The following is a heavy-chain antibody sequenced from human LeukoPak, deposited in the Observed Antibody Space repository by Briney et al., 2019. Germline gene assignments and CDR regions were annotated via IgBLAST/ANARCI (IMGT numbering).Heavy chain of an antibody. CDR3: ARDRMDTGTYFDY. CDR1: GGSISSGSYY. J-gene: IGHJ4*02. D-gene: IGHD5-18*01. Sequence: SETVSLTCTVSGGSISSGSYYWGWIRQPPGKGLEWIASIYYSGSTYYNPSLKSRVTMSVDTSKNQFSLKLNSVTAADTAVYYCARDRMDTGTYFDYWGQGTLVTVSS. V-gene: IGHV4-39*02. CDR2: IYYSGST.